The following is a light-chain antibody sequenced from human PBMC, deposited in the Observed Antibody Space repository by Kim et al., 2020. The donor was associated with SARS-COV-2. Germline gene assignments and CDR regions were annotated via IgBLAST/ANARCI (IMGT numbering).Light chain of an antibody. CDR3: QQYNKWPV. CDR2: DAS. Sequence: EIVMTQSLVTLSVSPGERATLSCRASQSVYSNLAWYQQKPGQTPRLLIYDASKRATGVPARFSGSGSGTEFTLTISSLQSEDFAVYYCQQYNKWPVFGQGTKLE. V-gene: IGKV3-15*01. CDR1: QSVYSN. J-gene: IGKJ2*01.